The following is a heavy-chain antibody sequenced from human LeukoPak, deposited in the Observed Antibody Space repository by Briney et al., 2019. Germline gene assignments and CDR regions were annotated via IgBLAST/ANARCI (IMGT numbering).Heavy chain of an antibody. J-gene: IGHJ4*02. CDR2: IYSDDST. V-gene: IGHV3-53*01. CDR3: ASRPRDAAALDY. D-gene: IGHD6-13*01. CDR1: GFTVSGVY. Sequence: GGSLRLSCVASGFTVSGVYMSWVRQAPGRGLDWVSVIYSDDSTYYADSVKGRFTISRDNSKNTLNLQTNSLRAEDTAVYYCASRPRDAAALDYWGQGTLVTVSS.